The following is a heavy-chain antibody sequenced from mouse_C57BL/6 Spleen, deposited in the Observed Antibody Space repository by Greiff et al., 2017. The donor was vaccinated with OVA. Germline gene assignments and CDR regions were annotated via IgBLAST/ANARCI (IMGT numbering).Heavy chain of an antibody. CDR3: ARDSALRRFDY. V-gene: IGHV5-4*01. CDR2: ISDGGSYT. Sequence: EVQRVESGGGLVKPGGSLKLSCAASGFTFSSYAMSWVRQTPEKRLEWVATISDGGSYTYYPDNVKGRFTISRDNAKNNLYLQMSHLKSEDTAMYYCARDSALRRFDYWGQGTTLTVSS. CDR1: GFTFSSYA. D-gene: IGHD1-2*01. J-gene: IGHJ2*01.